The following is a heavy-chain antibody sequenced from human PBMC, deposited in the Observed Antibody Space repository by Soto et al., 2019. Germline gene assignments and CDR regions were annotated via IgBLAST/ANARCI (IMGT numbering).Heavy chain of an antibody. D-gene: IGHD2-15*01. CDR3: ARGPRHCSGGGCYSIDY. Sequence: EVQMVESGGGLVQPGRSLRLSCTGSGFTFRDHGLSWVRQAPGKGLEWLGFIRSNRFGATSEIAASVKGRFYISRDDSNTSAYLQMNSMQSEDTALYYCARGPRHCSGGGCYSIDYRGRGTLVTVSS. CDR2: IRSNRFGATS. CDR1: GFTFRDHG. J-gene: IGHJ4*02. V-gene: IGHV3-49*04.